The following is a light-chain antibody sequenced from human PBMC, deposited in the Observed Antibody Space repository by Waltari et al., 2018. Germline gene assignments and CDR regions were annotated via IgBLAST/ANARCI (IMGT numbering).Light chain of an antibody. Sequence: DIQMTQSPSTLSASVGDRVTITCRASQSISVWLAWYQQKPGRAPTLLLYKASTLESGVPSRFSGSGSDREFTLTISSLQPDDSAVYYCQQYGSSPVYTFGQGTKLEIK. CDR1: QSISVW. CDR2: KAS. J-gene: IGKJ2*01. CDR3: QQYGSSPVYT. V-gene: IGKV1-5*03.